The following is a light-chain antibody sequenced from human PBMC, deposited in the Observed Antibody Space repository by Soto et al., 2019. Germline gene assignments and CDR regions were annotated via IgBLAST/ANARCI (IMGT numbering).Light chain of an antibody. J-gene: IGKJ1*01. CDR1: QSISSW. CDR3: QQYMSYS. Sequence: DIQMTQSPSTLSASVGDRVTITCRASQSISSWLAWYQQKPGKAPKLLIYDASSLESGVPSRFSGSGSGTEFTLTISGLQPDDFATYYCQQYMSYSFGQGTKVDTK. CDR2: DAS. V-gene: IGKV1-5*01.